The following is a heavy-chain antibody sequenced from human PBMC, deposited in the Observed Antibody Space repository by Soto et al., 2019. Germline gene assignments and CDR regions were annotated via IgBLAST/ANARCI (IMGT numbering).Heavy chain of an antibody. Sequence: ASVKVSCKASGYTLTSYGGSWVRQAPGQGLEWMGWISAYNGNTNYAQKLQGRVTMTTDTSTSTAYMELRSLRSDDTAVYYCARRAYGSGSYYPTTDYWGQGTLVTVSS. CDR2: ISAYNGNT. CDR3: ARRAYGSGSYYPTTDY. CDR1: GYTLTSYG. J-gene: IGHJ4*02. V-gene: IGHV1-18*01. D-gene: IGHD3-10*01.